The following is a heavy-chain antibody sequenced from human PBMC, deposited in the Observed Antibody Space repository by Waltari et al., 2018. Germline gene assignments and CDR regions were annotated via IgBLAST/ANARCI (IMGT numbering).Heavy chain of an antibody. CDR1: GGSTSRSHW. J-gene: IGHJ6*02. Sequence: QVQLQESGPGLVKPSGTLSLTCAVSGGSTSRSHWWTWVRQPPGKGLEWIGEIDHNGNTNYNPSLKSRVTMSVDKSKNQFSLKLRSVTAADTAIYYCARIILGATDDYSYAMDVWGQGITVTVSS. V-gene: IGHV4-4*02. CDR2: IDHNGNT. CDR3: ARIILGATDDYSYAMDV. D-gene: IGHD1-26*01.